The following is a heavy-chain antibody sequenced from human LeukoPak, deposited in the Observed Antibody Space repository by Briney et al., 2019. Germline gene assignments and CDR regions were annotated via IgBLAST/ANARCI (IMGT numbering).Heavy chain of an antibody. D-gene: IGHD1-26*01. V-gene: IGHV3-7*01. CDR1: GFTFTTYW. Sequence: PGESLRLSCAASGFTFTTYWMSWVRQAPGKGLEWVANIKQDGTEKYYVDSVKGRFTISRDNAKNSLYLQMNSLRVEDTAVYYCARDPTSSWETAFDIWGQGTMVTVSS. CDR2: IKQDGTEK. J-gene: IGHJ3*02. CDR3: ARDPTSSWETAFDI.